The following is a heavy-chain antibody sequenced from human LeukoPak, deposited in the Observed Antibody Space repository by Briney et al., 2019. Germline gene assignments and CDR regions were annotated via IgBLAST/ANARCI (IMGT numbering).Heavy chain of an antibody. CDR1: GGSISTYY. D-gene: IGHD1-1*01. J-gene: IGHJ3*02. V-gene: IGHV4-4*07. Sequence: SETLSLTCTVSGGSISTYYWSWIRQPAGKGLEWIGRIYISGSTNYNPSLKSRVSMSVDTSKNHFSLKLSSVTAADTAVYYCARELASDAFDIWGQGTMVTVSS. CDR2: IYISGST. CDR3: ARELASDAFDI.